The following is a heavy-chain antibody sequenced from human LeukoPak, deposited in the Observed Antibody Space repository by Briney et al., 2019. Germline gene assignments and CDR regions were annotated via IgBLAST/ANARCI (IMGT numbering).Heavy chain of an antibody. CDR2: IYYSGST. Sequence: SETLSLTCTVSGGSISSGGYYWSWIRLHPGKGLEWIGYIYYSGSTYYNPSLKSRVTISVDTSKNQFSLKLSSVTAADTAVYYCARGAYCGGDCPFDYWGQGTLVTVSS. CDR3: ARGAYCGGDCPFDY. J-gene: IGHJ4*02. D-gene: IGHD2-21*02. CDR1: GGSISSGGYY. V-gene: IGHV4-31*03.